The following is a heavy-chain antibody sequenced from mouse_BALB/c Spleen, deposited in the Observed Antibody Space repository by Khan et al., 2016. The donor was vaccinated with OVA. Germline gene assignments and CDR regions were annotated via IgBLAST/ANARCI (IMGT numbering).Heavy chain of an antibody. J-gene: IGHJ3*01. Sequence: QVQLQQSGTELAKPGASVKMTCKASGYTFTSYWMHWVKQRPGQGLEWIGYINPSTDYTEYNQKFKDKATLTAEKSSSTAYMQLTSLTSEDSAVYYCVNHCSSSAWFSYWGQGTLVTVSA. V-gene: IGHV1-7*01. CDR1: GYTFTSYW. CDR3: VNHCSSSAWFSY. D-gene: IGHD1-1*01. CDR2: INPSTDYT.